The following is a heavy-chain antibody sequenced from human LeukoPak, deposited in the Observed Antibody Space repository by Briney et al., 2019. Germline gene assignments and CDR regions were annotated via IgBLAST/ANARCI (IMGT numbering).Heavy chain of an antibody. CDR2: ISSSGSTI. Sequence: GGSLRLSCAASGFTFSDYYMTWMRQAPGKGLEWVSYISSSGSTIYYADSVKGRFTISRDNAKNSLYLQLNSLTVGDTAMYYCARDRDGDEDFDYWGRGTLVTVSS. CDR3: ARDRDGDEDFDY. V-gene: IGHV3-11*04. J-gene: IGHJ4*02. CDR1: GFTFSDYY. D-gene: IGHD4-17*01.